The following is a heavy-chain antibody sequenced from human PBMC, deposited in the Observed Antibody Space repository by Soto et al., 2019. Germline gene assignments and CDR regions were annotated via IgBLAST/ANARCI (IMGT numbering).Heavy chain of an antibody. Sequence: EVQLVESGGGLVQPGGSLRLSCAASGFTFSSYWMHWVRQAPGKGLVWVSRINSDGSSTSYADSVKGRFTISRDNAKNTLYLQMNSLRAEDTAVYYCANYTSGPGGFDCWGQGTLVTVSS. CDR1: GFTFSSYW. CDR2: INSDGSST. V-gene: IGHV3-74*01. D-gene: IGHD6-19*01. J-gene: IGHJ4*02. CDR3: ANYTSGPGGFDC.